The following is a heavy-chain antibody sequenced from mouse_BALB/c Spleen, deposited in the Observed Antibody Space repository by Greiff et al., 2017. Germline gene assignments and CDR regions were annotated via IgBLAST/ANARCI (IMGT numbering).Heavy chain of an antibody. CDR1: GYIFTDYA. J-gene: IGHJ2*01. CDR2: ISTYYGNT. CDR3: AREGYDDGRGFDY. D-gene: IGHD2-4*01. Sequence: VQLQQSGPELVRPGVSVKISCKGSGYIFTDYAMHWVKQSHAKSLEWIGVISTYYGNTNYNQKFKGKATMTVDKSSSTAYMELARLTSEDSAIYYCAREGYDDGRGFDYWGQGTTLTVSS. V-gene: IGHV1-67*01.